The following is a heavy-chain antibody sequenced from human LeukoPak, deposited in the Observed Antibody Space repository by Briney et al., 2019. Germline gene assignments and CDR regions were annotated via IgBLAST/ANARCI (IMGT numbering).Heavy chain of an antibody. CDR1: GGSISSYY. V-gene: IGHV4-4*07. CDR2: IYTSGST. Sequence: SETLSLTCTVSGGSISSYYWNWIRQPAGKGLEWIGRIYTSGSTNYNPSLKSRVTMSVDTSKNQFSLKLSSVTAADTAVYYCACYYYGSGSYYNEAFDIWGQGTMVTVSS. D-gene: IGHD3-10*01. J-gene: IGHJ3*02. CDR3: ACYYYGSGSYYNEAFDI.